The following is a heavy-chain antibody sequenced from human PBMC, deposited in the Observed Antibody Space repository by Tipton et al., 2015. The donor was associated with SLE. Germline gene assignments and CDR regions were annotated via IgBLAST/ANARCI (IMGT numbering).Heavy chain of an antibody. D-gene: IGHD1-14*01. V-gene: IGHV3-23*01. J-gene: IGHJ4*02. CDR3: AIRRC. CDR2: ISGSGGST. CDR1: GFMFGDQW. Sequence: GSLRLSCAASGFMFGDQWMSWVRQAPGKGLEWVSAISGSGGSTYYADSVKGRFTISRDNSKNTLYLHMNSLRAEDTAVYYCAIRRCWGQGTLVTVSS.